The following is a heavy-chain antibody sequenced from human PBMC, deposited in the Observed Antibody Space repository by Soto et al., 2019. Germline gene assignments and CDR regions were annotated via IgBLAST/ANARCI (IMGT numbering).Heavy chain of an antibody. Sequence: QVHLQQWGAGLLKPSETLSLTCAVFGGSFSDNYWSWVRQSPGTGLKWLGEIYQSGATNYNPSLKSRLTISVETCKKQFPLKMTSVVAADTAVYYCASARWDVW. CDR2: IYQSGAT. V-gene: IGHV4-34*01. CDR1: GGSFSDNY. J-gene: IGHJ6*01. CDR3: ASARWDV. D-gene: IGHD4-17*01.